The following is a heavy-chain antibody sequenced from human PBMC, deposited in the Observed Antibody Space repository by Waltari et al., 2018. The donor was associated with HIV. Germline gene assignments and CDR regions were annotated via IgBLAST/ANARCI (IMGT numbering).Heavy chain of an antibody. CDR2: IYTSGST. D-gene: IGHD2-21*02. Sequence: QVQLQESGPGLVKPSQTLSLTCTVSGGSISSGSFYWNWIRQPAGKGLEWIGRIYTSGSTKYNPSLKSRVTISVDTSKNQFSLKLNSVTAADTAVYYCARAEGGNSGVHFDYWGQGTLVTVSP. J-gene: IGHJ4*02. V-gene: IGHV4-61*02. CDR1: GGSISSGSFY. CDR3: ARAEGGNSGVHFDY.